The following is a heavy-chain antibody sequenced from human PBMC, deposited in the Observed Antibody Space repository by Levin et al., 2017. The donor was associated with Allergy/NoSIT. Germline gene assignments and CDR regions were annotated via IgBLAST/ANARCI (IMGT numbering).Heavy chain of an antibody. D-gene: IGHD6-19*01. CDR2: IKPLGNGQ. Sequence: GESLKISCAASGFTFKSYWMSWVRQTSGKGLEWVANIKPLGNGQVYVDSVRGRFNISRDNTKNSLYLQMNSLRDADTAVYYCARGSADSNGVDYRGQGTLVTVAS. CDR3: ARGSADSNGVDY. CDR1: GFTFKSYW. J-gene: IGHJ4*02. V-gene: IGHV3-7*01.